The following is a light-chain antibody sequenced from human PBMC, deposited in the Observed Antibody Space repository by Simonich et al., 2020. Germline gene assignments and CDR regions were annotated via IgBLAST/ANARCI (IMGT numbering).Light chain of an antibody. Sequence: DIVLTQSPLSLPVTPGEPASISCRSSQSLLHSNGYNYWDWYLQKPGQSPQLLIYLGSNLASGVPDRCSGSGSGTDFTLTISRVEAEDVGVYYCMQALQTPRTFGQGTKVEIK. CDR3: MQALQTPRT. V-gene: IGKV2-28*01. J-gene: IGKJ1*01. CDR2: LGS. CDR1: QSLLHSNGYNY.